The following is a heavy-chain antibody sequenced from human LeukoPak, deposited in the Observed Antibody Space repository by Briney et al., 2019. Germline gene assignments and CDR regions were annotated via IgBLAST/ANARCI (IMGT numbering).Heavy chain of an antibody. CDR2: ISYDGSNK. Sequence: PGRSLSLSCAASGFTFSTYAMHWVRQGPGKGLEWVAVISYDGSNKYYADSVKGRFTISRDNSKSTLYLQMSSLSAEDTAVYYCARTTTPHYYGSGSYALGYWGQGTLVTVPS. CDR3: ARTTTPHYYGSGSYALGY. V-gene: IGHV3-30-3*01. D-gene: IGHD3-10*01. CDR1: GFTFSTYA. J-gene: IGHJ4*02.